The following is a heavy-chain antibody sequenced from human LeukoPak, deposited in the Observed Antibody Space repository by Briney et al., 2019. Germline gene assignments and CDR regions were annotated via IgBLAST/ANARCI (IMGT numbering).Heavy chain of an antibody. CDR3: AGGRGGGYCSSTSCRVYFDY. D-gene: IGHD2-2*01. Sequence: SETLSLTCAVYGGSFSGYYWSWIRQPPGKGLEWIGEINHSGSTNYNPSLKSRVTISVDTSKNQFSLKLSSVTAADTAVYYCAGGRGGGYCSSTSCRVYFDYWGQGTLVTVSS. V-gene: IGHV4-34*01. CDR2: INHSGST. J-gene: IGHJ4*02. CDR1: GGSFSGYY.